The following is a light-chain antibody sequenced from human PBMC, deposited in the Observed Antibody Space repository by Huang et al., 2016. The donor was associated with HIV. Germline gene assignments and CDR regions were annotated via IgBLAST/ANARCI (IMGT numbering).Light chain of an antibody. CDR3: QQFGSSPT. CDR2: ATS. V-gene: IGKV3-20*01. J-gene: IGKJ4*01. Sequence: EIVLTQSPGTLSLSPGERATLSCRASQSVNSNYLACYQQRPGQAPRLVIYATSSRATGIPDRISGSGSGTDFTLTISSLEPEDFAVYYCQQFGSSPTFGGGTKVEIK. CDR1: QSVNSNY.